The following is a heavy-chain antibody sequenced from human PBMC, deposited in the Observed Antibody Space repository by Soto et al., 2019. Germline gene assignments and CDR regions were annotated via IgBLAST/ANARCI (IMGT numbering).Heavy chain of an antibody. V-gene: IGHV3-33*01. D-gene: IGHD6-19*01. CDR2: IWADGHKE. CDR1: GFPFWHYG. J-gene: IGHJ6*01. CDR3: GRDCNGGWFRMDV. Sequence: QVQLVESGGGGVHPGRSLRLSCVGSGFPFWHYGMHWVRQAPGKGLVWVAAIWADGHKESYADSVKGRFAISRDTSKDTLYLEMNSLRVEDRAVYFCGRDCNGGWFRMDVWGQGPTVSVCS.